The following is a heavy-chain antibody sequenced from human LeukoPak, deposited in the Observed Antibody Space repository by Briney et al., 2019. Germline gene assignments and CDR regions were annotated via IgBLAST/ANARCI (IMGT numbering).Heavy chain of an antibody. CDR1: GYTFTNND. Sequence: ASVKVSCKASGYTFTNNDINWVRQATGQGLEWMGWMNPNSGNTGYAQKFQGRVTITSNASISTSYMELSSLRSEDTAVYYCARGSSYSYGYYYYYYMDVWGKGTTVTASS. V-gene: IGHV1-8*03. J-gene: IGHJ6*03. D-gene: IGHD5-18*01. CDR3: ARGSSYSYGYYYYYYMDV. CDR2: MNPNSGNT.